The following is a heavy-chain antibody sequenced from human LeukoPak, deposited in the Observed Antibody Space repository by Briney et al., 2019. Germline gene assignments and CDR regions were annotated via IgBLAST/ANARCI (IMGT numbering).Heavy chain of an antibody. Sequence: SETLSLTCTVSVGSISTSNYYWGWIRQPPGKGLEWIGNIFYSRSTYYGPSLQSRLTISLDPSSNQFSLKLSYMTPADTAVYYCARAYCSSTSCYASSFDYWGQGTLVTVSS. CDR2: IFYSRST. CDR1: VGSISTSNYY. V-gene: IGHV4-39*02. CDR3: ARAYCSSTSCYASSFDY. J-gene: IGHJ4*02. D-gene: IGHD2-2*01.